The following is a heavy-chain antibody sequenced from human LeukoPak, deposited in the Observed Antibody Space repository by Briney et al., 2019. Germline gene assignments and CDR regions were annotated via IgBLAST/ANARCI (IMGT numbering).Heavy chain of an antibody. CDR2: INPNSGGT. V-gene: IGHV1-2*02. CDR3: ERVDPILTPSRYFDL. D-gene: IGHD4-23*01. CDR1: GYTFTGYY. Sequence: ASVKVSCKASGYTFTGYYMHWVRQAPGQGLEWMGWINPNSGGTNYAQKFQGRVTMTRDTSISTAYMELSRLRSDDTAVYYCERVDPILTPSRYFDLWGRGTLVTVSS. J-gene: IGHJ2*01.